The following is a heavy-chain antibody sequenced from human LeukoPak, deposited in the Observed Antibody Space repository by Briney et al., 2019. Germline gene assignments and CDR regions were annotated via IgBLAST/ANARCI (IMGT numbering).Heavy chain of an antibody. J-gene: IGHJ4*02. Sequence: SETLSLTCAVYGGSFSGYYWSWIRQPPGKGLEWIGEINHSGSTNYNPSLKSRVTISVDTSKNQFSLKLSSVTAADTAVYYCAGAPPTAAAGPLNFDYWGQGTLVTVSS. V-gene: IGHV4-34*01. CDR1: GGSFSGYY. CDR2: INHSGST. D-gene: IGHD6-13*01. CDR3: AGAPPTAAAGPLNFDY.